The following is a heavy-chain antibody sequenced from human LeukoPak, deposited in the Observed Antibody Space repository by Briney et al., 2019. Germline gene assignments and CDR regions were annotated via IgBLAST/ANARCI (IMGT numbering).Heavy chain of an antibody. V-gene: IGHV3-53*01. CDR3: ASLPLGYCSGGSCIGY. CDR2: IYSGGST. CDR1: GFTVSSNY. Sequence: PGGSLRLSCAASGFTVSSNYMSWVRQAPGKGLEWVSVIYSGGSTYYADSVKGRFTISRDNSKNTLYLQMNSLRAEDTAVYYCASLPLGYCSGGSCIGYWGQGTLVTVSS. D-gene: IGHD2-15*01. J-gene: IGHJ4*02.